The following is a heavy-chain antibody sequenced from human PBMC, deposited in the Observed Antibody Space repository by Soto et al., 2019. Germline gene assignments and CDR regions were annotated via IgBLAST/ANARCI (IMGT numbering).Heavy chain of an antibody. CDR3: VKDGSSGWPYYYGLDV. D-gene: IGHD6-19*01. Sequence: QVQLVESGGGGVQPGRSLRLSCAASVFTFSSYGMHWVRQAPGKGLEWVAVISYDGRNKYYADSVKGRFTISRDNSKNTLYLQMSSLRAEDTAVYYCVKDGSSGWPYYYGLDVW. J-gene: IGHJ6*01. CDR2: ISYDGRNK. V-gene: IGHV3-30*18. CDR1: VFTFSSYG.